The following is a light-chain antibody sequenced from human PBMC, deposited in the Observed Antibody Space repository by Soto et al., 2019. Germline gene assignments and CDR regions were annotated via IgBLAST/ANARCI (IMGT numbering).Light chain of an antibody. CDR2: GAS. CDR3: QQYGSSPQT. V-gene: IGKV3-20*01. CDR1: QSVSSNY. J-gene: IGKJ1*01. Sequence: EIVLMQSPGTLSLSPGERATLSCRASQSVSSNYLAWYQQKPGQAPRLLIYGASSRATDIPDRFSGSGSGTDFTLTISRLEPEDFAVYYCQQYGSSPQTFGQGTKVDIK.